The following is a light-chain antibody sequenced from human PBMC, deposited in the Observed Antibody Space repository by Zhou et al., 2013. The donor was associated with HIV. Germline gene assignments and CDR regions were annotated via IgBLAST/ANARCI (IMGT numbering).Light chain of an antibody. J-gene: IGKJ5*01. CDR1: QSISIN. V-gene: IGKV3-15*01. CDR2: GAS. CDR3: QQYDKWPLT. Sequence: EIVMTQSPATLSVSPGERATLSCRASQSISINLAWYQQRPGQAPRLLISGASTRATGIPARFSGSGSGTEFTLTISSMQPEDFAVYHCQQYDKWPLTFGRGTRLEIK.